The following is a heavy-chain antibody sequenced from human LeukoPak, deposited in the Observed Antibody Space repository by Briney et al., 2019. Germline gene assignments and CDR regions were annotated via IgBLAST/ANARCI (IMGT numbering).Heavy chain of an antibody. CDR1: GAALDNDY. J-gene: IGHJ5*02. D-gene: IGHD3-3*01. Sequence: SETLSLTCSVSGAALDNDYWTWIRQPAGKEPEWIGRIYGAGITNYNPSLKSRVTMSMDTSNNQVSLTLKSMTAADTAVYYCARGAGITIFGVARGTDWFDPWGQGTLVTVSS. V-gene: IGHV4-4*07. CDR3: ARGAGITIFGVARGTDWFDP. CDR2: IYGAGIT.